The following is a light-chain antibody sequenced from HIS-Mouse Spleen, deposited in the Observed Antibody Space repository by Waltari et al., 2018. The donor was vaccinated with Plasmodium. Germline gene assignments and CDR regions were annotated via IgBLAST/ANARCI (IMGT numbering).Light chain of an antibody. CDR1: SSDVCGYNY. J-gene: IGLJ1*01. CDR3: SSYAGSSV. V-gene: IGLV2-8*01. Sequence: QSALTPPPSASGSPGQSVTISCPVTSSDVCGYNYVSWYQQHPGKAPKLMIYEVSKRPSGVPDRFSGSKSGNTASLTVSGLQAEDEADYYCSSYAGSSVFGTGTKVTVL. CDR2: EVS.